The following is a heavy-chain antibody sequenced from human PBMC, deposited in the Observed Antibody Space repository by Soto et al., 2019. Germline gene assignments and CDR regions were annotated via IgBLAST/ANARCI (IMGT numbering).Heavy chain of an antibody. D-gene: IGHD3-10*01. CDR1: GGSISSYY. CDR2: IYYSGST. V-gene: IGHV4-59*08. CDR3: ASRENYYGSGSYYY. J-gene: IGHJ4*02. Sequence: SETLSLTYTVSGGSISSYYWSWIRQPPGKGLEWIGYIYYSGSTNYNPSLKSRVTISVATSKNQFSLKLISVTAADTAVYYCASRENYYGSGSYYYWGQGTLVTVSS.